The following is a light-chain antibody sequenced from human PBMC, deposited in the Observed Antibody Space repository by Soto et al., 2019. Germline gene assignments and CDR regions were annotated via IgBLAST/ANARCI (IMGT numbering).Light chain of an antibody. V-gene: IGKV1-5*01. CDR1: ESISSW. CDR3: QQYNSYPWT. Sequence: DIQMTQSPSTLSASIGDRVVITCRASESISSWLAWYQQKPGKAPKLLIYDVSSLESGVPSRFSGSGSGTAFTLTISSLQPDDFATYYCQQYNSYPWTFGQGTKVEIK. CDR2: DVS. J-gene: IGKJ1*01.